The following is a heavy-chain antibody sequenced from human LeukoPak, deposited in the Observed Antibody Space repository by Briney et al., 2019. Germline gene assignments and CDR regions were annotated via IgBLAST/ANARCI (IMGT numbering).Heavy chain of an antibody. J-gene: IGHJ6*03. CDR3: AREGSSSSMGYYYYMDD. CDR2: IYYSGST. CDR1: GGSISSYY. Sequence: SETLSLTCTVSGGSISSYYWSWIRQPPGKGLEWIGYIYYSGSTNYNPSLKSRVTISVDTSKNQFSLKLSSVTAADTAVYYCAREGSSSSMGYYYYMDDWGKGTTVTVSS. V-gene: IGHV4-59*01. D-gene: IGHD6-6*01.